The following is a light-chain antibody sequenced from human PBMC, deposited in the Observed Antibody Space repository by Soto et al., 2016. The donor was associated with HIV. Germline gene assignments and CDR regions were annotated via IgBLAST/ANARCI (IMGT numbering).Light chain of an antibody. J-gene: IGLJ2*01. CDR3: QVWDSSSDVV. CDR1: NIGSKT. Sequence: SYELTQPPSVSVAPGKTARITCGGNNIGSKTVHWYQQKPGQAPVLVVYDDRDRPSGIPERFSGSNSGDTATLTISRVEAGDEADYYCQVWDSSSDVVFGGGTKLTV. V-gene: IGLV3-21*03. CDR2: DDR.